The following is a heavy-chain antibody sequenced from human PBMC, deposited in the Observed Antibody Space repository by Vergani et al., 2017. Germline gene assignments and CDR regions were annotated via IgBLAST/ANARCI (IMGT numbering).Heavy chain of an antibody. V-gene: IGHV4-4*03. D-gene: IGHD2-8*01. CDR1: GGSIRSSNW. CDR2: IYHSGST. CDR3: ARVVMYGWFDP. Sequence: QVQLQESGPGLVKPPGTLSLTCAVSGGSIRSSNWWSWVRQPPGKGLEWIGEIYHSGSTNYNPSLKSRVTISIDTSKSHFSLKLSSVTAADTAVYYCARVVMYGWFDPWGQGTLVTVSS. J-gene: IGHJ5*02.